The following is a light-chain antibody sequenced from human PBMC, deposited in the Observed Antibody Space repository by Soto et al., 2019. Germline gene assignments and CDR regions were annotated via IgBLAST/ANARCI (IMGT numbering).Light chain of an antibody. CDR1: QSVSSY. V-gene: IGKV3-11*01. CDR2: DAS. J-gene: IGKJ1*01. CDR3: QQRSNWPTWT. Sequence: EIVLTQSPATLSLSPGERATLSCRASQSVSSYLAWYQQKPGQAPRLLIYDASNRATGIPARFSGSGSGTDFTLTISSLEPEEFAVYYCQQRSNWPTWTFGQGTKVELK.